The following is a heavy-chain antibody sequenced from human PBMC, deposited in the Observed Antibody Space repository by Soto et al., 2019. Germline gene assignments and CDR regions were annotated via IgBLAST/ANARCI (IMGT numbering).Heavy chain of an antibody. CDR2: IYYSGST. J-gene: IGHJ4*02. D-gene: IGHD3-3*01. CDR1: GGSISSGGYY. Sequence: SETLSLTCTVSGGSISSGGYYWSWIRQHPGKGLEWIGYIYYSGSTYYNPSLKSRVTISVDTSKNQFSLKLSSVTAADTAVYYCARGPITIFGVARYYFDYWGQGTLVTV. CDR3: ARGPITIFGVARYYFDY. V-gene: IGHV4-31*03.